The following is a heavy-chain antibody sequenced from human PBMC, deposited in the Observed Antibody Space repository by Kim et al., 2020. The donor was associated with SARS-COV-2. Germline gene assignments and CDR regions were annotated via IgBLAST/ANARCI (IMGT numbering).Heavy chain of an antibody. J-gene: IGHJ5*02. V-gene: IGHV3-73*01. CDR1: GFTFSGSA. Sequence: GGSLRLSCAASGFTFSGSAMHWVRQASGKGLEWVGRIRSKANCYATAYAASVKGRFTISRDDSKNTAYLQMNSLKTEDTAVYYCTRHFDCSGGSCYPRIDWFDPWGQGTLVTVSS. D-gene: IGHD2-15*01. CDR3: TRHFDCSGGSCYPRIDWFDP. CDR2: IRSKANCYAT.